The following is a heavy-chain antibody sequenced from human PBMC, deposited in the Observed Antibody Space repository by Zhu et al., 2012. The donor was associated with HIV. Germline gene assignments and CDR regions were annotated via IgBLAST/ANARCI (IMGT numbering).Heavy chain of an antibody. J-gene: IGHJ3*01. V-gene: IGHV4-34*01. Sequence: QVQLQQWGAGLLKSSETLSLTCAVYGGSFSAYYWSWIRQPPGKGLEWIGEINHSGSTNYNPSLESRVTMSVDTSKNQFSLKLSSVTAADTAVYYCARDRSYCSDANCLTARYFGDQGTMVTVSS. CDR2: INHSGST. CDR1: GGSFSAYY. CDR3: ARDRSYCSDANCLTARYF. D-gene: IGHD2-15*01.